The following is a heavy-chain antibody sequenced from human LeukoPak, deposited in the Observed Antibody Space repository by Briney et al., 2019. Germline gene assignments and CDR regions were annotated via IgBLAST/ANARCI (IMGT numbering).Heavy chain of an antibody. CDR2: IDSSSRII. D-gene: IGHD2-2*01. V-gene: IGHV3-48*04. CDR1: GFSLSSYS. CDR3: ARDTRGESDY. Sequence: GGSLRLSCVGSGFSLSSYSMNWVRQAPGKGLEWISFIDSSSRIIFYAESVKGRFTISRDNAKNSLYLQMNSLRAEDTAMYYCARDTRGESDYWGHGTLVTVSS. J-gene: IGHJ4*01.